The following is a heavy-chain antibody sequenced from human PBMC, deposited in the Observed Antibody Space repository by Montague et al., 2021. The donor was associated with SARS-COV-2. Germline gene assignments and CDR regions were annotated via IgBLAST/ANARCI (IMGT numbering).Heavy chain of an antibody. Sequence: SLRLSCAASGFTFSNHDMNWVRQAPGKGPEWISYISTSAYTTSYAGSVKGRFTIPRDNGKNSLYLQMNSLRVEDTAVYYCTRDYRSIVGDGLDIWGQGTKVTVSS. V-gene: IGHV3-48*03. D-gene: IGHD3-3*02. CDR3: TRDYRSIVGDGLDI. CDR1: GFTFSNHD. CDR2: ISTSAYTT. J-gene: IGHJ3*02.